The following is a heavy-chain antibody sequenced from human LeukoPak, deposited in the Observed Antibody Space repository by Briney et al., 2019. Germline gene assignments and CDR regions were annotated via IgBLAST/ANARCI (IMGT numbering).Heavy chain of an antibody. Sequence: SETLSLTCAVYGGSFSGYYWSWIRQPPGKGLEWIGEINHSGSTNYNPPLKSRVTISVDTSKNQFSLKLSSVTAADTAVYYCASRDTATGLDWGQGTLVTVSS. D-gene: IGHD5-18*01. CDR2: INHSGST. CDR3: ASRDTATGLD. J-gene: IGHJ4*02. CDR1: GGSFSGYY. V-gene: IGHV4-34*01.